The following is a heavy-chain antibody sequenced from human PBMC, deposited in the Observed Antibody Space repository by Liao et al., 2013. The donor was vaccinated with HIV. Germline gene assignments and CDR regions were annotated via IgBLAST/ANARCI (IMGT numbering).Heavy chain of an antibody. D-gene: IGHD6-13*01. V-gene: IGHV4-34*01. CDR1: GGSFSGYY. CDR3: ARGGIAAAGLPGDRFDP. J-gene: IGHJ5*02. Sequence: QVQLQQWGAGLLKPSETLSFTCAVYGGSFSGYYWSWIRQPPGKGLEWIGEINHSGSTNYNPSLKSRVTISVDTSKNQFSLKLSSVTAADTAVYYCARGGIAAAGLPGDRFDPWGQGTLVTVSS. CDR2: INHSGST.